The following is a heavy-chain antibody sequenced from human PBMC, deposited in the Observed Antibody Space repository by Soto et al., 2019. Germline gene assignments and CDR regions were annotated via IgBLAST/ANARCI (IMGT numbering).Heavy chain of an antibody. CDR1: GGSFSGYY. D-gene: IGHD3-10*02. J-gene: IGHJ4*02. V-gene: IGHV4-34*01. Sequence: SETLSLTCAVYGGSFSGYYWSWIRQPPGKGLEWIGEINHSGSTNYNPSLKSRVTISVDTSKNQFSLKLSSVTAADTAVYYCARLQRLTRGGVRGYFDYWGQGTLVTVSS. CDR3: ARLQRLTRGGVRGYFDY. CDR2: INHSGST.